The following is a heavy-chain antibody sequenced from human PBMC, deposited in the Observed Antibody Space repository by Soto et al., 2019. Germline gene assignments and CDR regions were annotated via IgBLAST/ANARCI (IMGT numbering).Heavy chain of an antibody. CDR2: ISKSGGGT. V-gene: IGHV3-23*01. CDR1: GFTFSNYA. J-gene: IGHJ4*02. D-gene: IGHD6-13*01. CDR3: AKTSSLFAY. Sequence: EVQLLESGGGLVQPGGSLRLSCAASGFTFSNYARSWVRQAPGKGLEWVSSISKSGGGTYYADSVKGRFTISRDNSKNTLYLQMNSLKAEDTAVYSCAKTSSLFAYLGQGTLVTVSS.